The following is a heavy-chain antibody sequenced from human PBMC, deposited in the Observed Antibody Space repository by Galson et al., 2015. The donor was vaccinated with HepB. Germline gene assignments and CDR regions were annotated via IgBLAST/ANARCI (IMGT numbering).Heavy chain of an antibody. CDR1: GYTLTELS. CDR2: FDPEDGET. V-gene: IGHV1-24*01. J-gene: IGHJ3*02. D-gene: IGHD3-16*01. Sequence: SVKVSCKVSGYTLTELSMHWVRQAPGKGLEWMGGFDPEDGETIYAQKFQGRVTMTEDTSTDTAYMEPSSLRSEDTAVYYCATDRPRGVYDAFDIWGQGTMVTVSS. CDR3: ATDRPRGVYDAFDI.